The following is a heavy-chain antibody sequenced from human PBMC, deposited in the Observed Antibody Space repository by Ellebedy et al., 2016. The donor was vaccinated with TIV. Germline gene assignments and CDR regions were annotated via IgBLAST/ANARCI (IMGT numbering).Heavy chain of an antibody. V-gene: IGHV3-23*01. D-gene: IGHD5-18*01. CDR2: IVGSGA. Sequence: PGGSLRLSCAASGFTFSPYAMAWVRQAPGKGLAWVSGIVGSGAQKYADSVKGRFTISRDNSKRTVDLQMKSLRAEDTAVYFCAKDRTPGDGYWVFDNWGQGTLVSVSS. CDR1: GFTFSPYA. CDR3: AKDRTPGDGYWVFDN. J-gene: IGHJ4*02.